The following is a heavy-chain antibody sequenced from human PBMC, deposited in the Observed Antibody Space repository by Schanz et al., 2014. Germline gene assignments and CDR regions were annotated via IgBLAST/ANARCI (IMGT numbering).Heavy chain of an antibody. Sequence: EVQLLESGGGLVQPGGSLRLSCTVSGFTVNNYAMNWVRQAPGKGLEWVSSISAGGTNTYYADSVKGRFTLSRDNSKNTLYLQMNSLIVEDTAVYYCAKEGTVVSGSPRDYWGRGTLVTVSS. CDR2: ISAGGTNT. CDR1: GFTVNNYA. V-gene: IGHV3-23*01. D-gene: IGHD3-10*01. J-gene: IGHJ4*02. CDR3: AKEGTVVSGSPRDY.